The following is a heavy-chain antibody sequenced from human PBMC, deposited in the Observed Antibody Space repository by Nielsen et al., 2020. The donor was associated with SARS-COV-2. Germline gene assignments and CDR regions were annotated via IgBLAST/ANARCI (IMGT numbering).Heavy chain of an antibody. J-gene: IGHJ4*02. V-gene: IGHV4-39*01. D-gene: IGHD3-3*02. CDR2: IYYSGIT. Sequence: SETLSLTCNVSGDSMSSSDYYWASHRQPPGRGLEWVGSIYYSGITYYNPSLKSRVTMSVDTSKNQFSLRLNSVTAADTAVYYCARLNRRILTPLALASLRFDFWGRGALVTVSS. CDR1: GDSMSSSDYY. CDR3: ARLNRRILTPLALASLRFDF.